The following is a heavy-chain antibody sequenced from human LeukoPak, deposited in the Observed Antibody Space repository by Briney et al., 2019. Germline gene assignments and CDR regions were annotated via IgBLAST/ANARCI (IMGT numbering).Heavy chain of an antibody. CDR1: GYTFTSYG. J-gene: IGHJ6*02. CDR2: ISAYNGNT. V-gene: IGHV1-18*01. D-gene: IGHD5-24*01. Sequence: RASVKVSCKASGYTFTSYGISWVRQAPGQGLEWMGWISAYNGNTNYAQKLQGRVTMTIDTSTSTAYMELRSLRSDDTAVYYCARPRKHMATISKYYYYGMDVWGQGTTVTVSS. CDR3: ARPRKHMATISKYYYYGMDV.